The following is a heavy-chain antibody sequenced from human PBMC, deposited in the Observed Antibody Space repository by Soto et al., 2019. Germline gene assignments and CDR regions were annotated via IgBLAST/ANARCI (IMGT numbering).Heavy chain of an antibody. V-gene: IGHV1-69*13. J-gene: IGHJ4*02. Sequence: ASVKVSCKASGGTFSSYAISWVRQAPGQGLEWMGGIIPIFGTANYAQKFQGRVTITADESTSTAYMELSSLRSEDTAVYYCARSYYGSGSQTTFDYWGQGTLVTVSS. CDR3: ARSYYGSGSQTTFDY. CDR1: GGTFSSYA. CDR2: IIPIFGTA. D-gene: IGHD3-10*01.